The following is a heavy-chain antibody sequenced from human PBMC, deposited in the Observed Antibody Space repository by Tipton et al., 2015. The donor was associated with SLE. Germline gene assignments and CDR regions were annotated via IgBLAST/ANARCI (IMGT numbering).Heavy chain of an antibody. CDR1: GGSFSGYY. CDR3: ARLIAARLPFDY. CDR2: INHSGST. Sequence: GLVKPSETLSLTCAVYGGSFSGYYWSWIRQPPGKGLEWIGEINHSGSTNYNPSLKSRVTISVDTSKKQFSLNLSSVTAADTAVYYCARLIAARLPFDYWGQGTLVTVSS. J-gene: IGHJ4*02. D-gene: IGHD6-6*01. V-gene: IGHV4-34*01.